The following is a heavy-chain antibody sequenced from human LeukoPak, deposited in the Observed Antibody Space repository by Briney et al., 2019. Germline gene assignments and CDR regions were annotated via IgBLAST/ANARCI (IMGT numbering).Heavy chain of an antibody. CDR3: ARDPDRSGWSTFEY. Sequence: PGGSLRLSCAASGFTFSSYSMNWVRQAPGKGLEWVSSISSSSSYIYYADSVKGRFTISRDNAKNSLYLQMNSLRAEDTALYFCARDPDRSGWSTFEYWGQGSLVTVSS. V-gene: IGHV3-21*01. J-gene: IGHJ4*02. CDR1: GFTFSSYS. CDR2: ISSSSSYI. D-gene: IGHD6-19*01.